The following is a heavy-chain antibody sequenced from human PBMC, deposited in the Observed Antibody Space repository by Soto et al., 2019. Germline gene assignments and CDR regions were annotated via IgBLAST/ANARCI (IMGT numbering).Heavy chain of an antibody. CDR1: GGSVRSGSYY. CDR3: ARVEDYGDYFDY. Sequence: QVQLQESGPGLVKPSETLSLTCTVSGGSVRSGSYYWSWIRQPPGKGLEWIGYIYYSGTTNYNPSLKSRVTISVDTSKNQFSLKLSSVTAADTAVYYCARVEDYGDYFDYWGLGTLVTVSS. D-gene: IGHD4-17*01. J-gene: IGHJ4*02. CDR2: IYYSGTT. V-gene: IGHV4-61*01.